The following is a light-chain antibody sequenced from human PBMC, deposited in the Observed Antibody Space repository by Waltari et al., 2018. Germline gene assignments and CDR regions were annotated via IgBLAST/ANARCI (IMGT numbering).Light chain of an antibody. V-gene: IGKV3-15*01. Sequence: EIVMTQSPATLSVSPGERATLSCRASQSVSSNLAWYQQKPGQAPRLLIYGASTRATGIPARVSVSGSGTDFTLTISSLQSEDFAVYYCQQYNNWPPEITFGQGTRLEIK. CDR2: GAS. J-gene: IGKJ5*01. CDR1: QSVSSN. CDR3: QQYNNWPPEIT.